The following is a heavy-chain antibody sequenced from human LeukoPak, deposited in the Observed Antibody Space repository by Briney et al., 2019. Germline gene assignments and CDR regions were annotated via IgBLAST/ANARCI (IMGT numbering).Heavy chain of an antibody. CDR2: ISAYNGNT. Sequence: GASVKVSCKASGYTFTSYGISWVRQAPGQGLEWMGWISAYNGNTNYAQKLQGRVTMTTDTSTSTAYMELRSLRSDDTAVYYCARGSGIVVVPAALSSLENWFDPWGQGALVTVSS. CDR1: GYTFTSYG. V-gene: IGHV1-18*01. J-gene: IGHJ5*02. CDR3: ARGSGIVVVPAALSSLENWFDP. D-gene: IGHD2-2*01.